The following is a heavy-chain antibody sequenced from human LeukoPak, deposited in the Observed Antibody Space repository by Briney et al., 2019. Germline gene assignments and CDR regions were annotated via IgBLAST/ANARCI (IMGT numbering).Heavy chain of an antibody. J-gene: IGHJ4*02. CDR3: ARVLPRPAYSGYVFDY. D-gene: IGHD5-12*01. V-gene: IGHV3-74*01. Sequence: GGSLRLSCAASGFSFSRHWMHWVRQAPGKGLVWVSRINSDGSSTSYADSVKGRFTISRDNAKRSLNVQMNSLRAEDAAVYYCARVLPRPAYSGYVFDYWGEGTLVTVSS. CDR2: INSDGSST. CDR1: GFSFSRHW.